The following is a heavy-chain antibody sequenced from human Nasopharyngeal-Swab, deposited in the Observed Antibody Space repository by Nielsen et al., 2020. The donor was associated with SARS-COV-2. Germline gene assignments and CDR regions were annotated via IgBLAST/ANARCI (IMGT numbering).Heavy chain of an antibody. CDR1: WDRVSSNTGA. CDR2: TYYKSKWYN. Sequence: SQTLSLTCAISWDRVSSNTGAWNWIRPSPSRGLEWLGRTYYKSKWYNDYAVSVNGRLTINPDTSKNQFSLQLKSVTPEDTAVYYCARGGHFYGSGSYPLSSYYYMDVWGKGTTVTVSS. V-gene: IGHV6-1*01. D-gene: IGHD3-10*01. CDR3: ARGGHFYGSGSYPLSSYYYMDV. J-gene: IGHJ6*03.